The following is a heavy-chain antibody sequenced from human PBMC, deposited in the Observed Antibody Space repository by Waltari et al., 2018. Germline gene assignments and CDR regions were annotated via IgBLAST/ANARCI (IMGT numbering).Heavy chain of an antibody. J-gene: IGHJ4*02. D-gene: IGHD3-16*01. V-gene: IGHV4-34*01. CDR2: ISHWGSV. CDR1: GESFTDFR. CDR3: ARVRPFSASWSGGHFDY. Sequence: QVQLHQWGAGLLKPSKTLSLPCAVYGESFTDFRWRWIRQAPGKGLEWIGEISHWGSVDYNPSLKSRLTISIDTSKNQFSLNINSVTAADTGVYYCARVRPFSASWSGGHFDYGGQGSLVIVSS.